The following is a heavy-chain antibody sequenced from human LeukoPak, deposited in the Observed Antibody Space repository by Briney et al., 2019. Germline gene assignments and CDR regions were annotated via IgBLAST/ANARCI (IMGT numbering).Heavy chain of an antibody. V-gene: IGHV1-2*02. CDR1: GYTFTGYY. CDR3: ARDPHPKWLRFLDYYYMDV. Sequence: PGASVKVSCKASGYTFTGYYMHWVRQAPGQGLEWIGWINPNSGGTNYAQKFQGRVTMTRDTSISTAYMELSRLRSDDTAVYYCARDPHPKWLRFLDYYYMDVWGKGTTVTVSS. D-gene: IGHD5-12*01. J-gene: IGHJ6*03. CDR2: INPNSGGT.